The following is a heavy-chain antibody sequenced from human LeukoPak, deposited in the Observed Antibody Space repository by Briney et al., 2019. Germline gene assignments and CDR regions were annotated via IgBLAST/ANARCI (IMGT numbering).Heavy chain of an antibody. CDR3: ARGSYGVVVMD. Sequence: GGSLRLSCAASGFTFSSYGMHWVRQAPGKGLEWVAVISYDGSNKYYADSVKGRFTISRDNSKNTLYLQMNSLRAEDTAVYYCARGSYGVVVMDWGQGTLVTVSS. D-gene: IGHD3-22*01. V-gene: IGHV3-30*03. J-gene: IGHJ4*02. CDR1: GFTFSSYG. CDR2: ISYDGSNK.